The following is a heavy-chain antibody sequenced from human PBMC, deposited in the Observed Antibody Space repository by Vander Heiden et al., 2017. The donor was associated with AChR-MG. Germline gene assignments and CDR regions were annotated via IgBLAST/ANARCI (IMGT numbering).Heavy chain of an antibody. Sequence: QVQLQESGPGLVKPSQTLSLTCTVSGGSISTLGHYWAWIRQHPGKGLEWIGYICYSGGANYNPSLKSRADISVDTSKNQLSLKMTSVTAADTSVYYCARGGAAPPGYWGQGILGTVSS. J-gene: IGHJ4*02. CDR3: ARGGAAPPGY. V-gene: IGHV4-31*03. CDR2: ICYSGGA. CDR1: GGSISTLGHY. D-gene: IGHD1-26*01.